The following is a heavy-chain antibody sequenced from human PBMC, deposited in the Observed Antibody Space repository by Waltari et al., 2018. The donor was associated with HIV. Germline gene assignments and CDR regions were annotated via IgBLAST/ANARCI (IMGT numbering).Heavy chain of an antibody. J-gene: IGHJ4*02. CDR3: AKDYDSSGFYYFDY. D-gene: IGHD3-22*01. Sequence: EVHLLESGGGLVQPGGSLRLSCAASGFTFSNSATNWVRQAPGKGLEWVSAISGSGGGRYYADSVKGRLTISRDNSKKTLYLQMNSLRAEDTAVYYCAKDYDSSGFYYFDYWGQGTLVTVSS. V-gene: IGHV3-23*01. CDR2: ISGSGGGR. CDR1: GFTFSNSA.